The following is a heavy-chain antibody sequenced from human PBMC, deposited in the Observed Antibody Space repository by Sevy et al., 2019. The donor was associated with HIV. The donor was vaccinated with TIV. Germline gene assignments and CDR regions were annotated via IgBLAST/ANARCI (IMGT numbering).Heavy chain of an antibody. V-gene: IGHV1-69*13. J-gene: IGHJ4*02. Sequence: ASVKVSCKASGGTFSSYIVSWVRQAPGQGLEWMGGITPVLGTTNYAHKFQGRVTNTADESTSTVYMEMSRLKSEDTAVYYCARWSISIDYWGQGTLVTVSS. CDR2: ITPVLGTT. CDR1: GGTFSSYI. CDR3: ARWSISIDY.